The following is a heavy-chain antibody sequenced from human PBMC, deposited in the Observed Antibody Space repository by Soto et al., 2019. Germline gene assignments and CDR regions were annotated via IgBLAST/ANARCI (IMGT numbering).Heavy chain of an antibody. CDR3: ARAGNSQASGPFDF. V-gene: IGHV6-1*01. CDR2: TYCRSRCFN. J-gene: IGHJ4*02. CDR1: GDSVSRDSAA. Sequence: QVQLQQSGPGLVKPSQTLSLTCGISGDSVSRDSAAWNWIRQSPSRGFEWLGRTYCRSRCFNEYVESVKGRITTNPDTSRDLVSLQLNSVTPAVKAVYYCARAGNSQASGPFDFWGQGTLVTVSS. D-gene: IGHD3-3*01.